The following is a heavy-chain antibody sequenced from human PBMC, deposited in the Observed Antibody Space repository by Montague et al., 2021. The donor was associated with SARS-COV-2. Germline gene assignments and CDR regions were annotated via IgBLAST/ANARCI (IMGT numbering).Heavy chain of an antibody. CDR1: RGSISSGGNY. CDR2: SYYSGST. CDR3: ARGRRYSSTWYGAFDP. J-gene: IGHJ5*02. V-gene: IGHV4-31*03. D-gene: IGHD6-13*01. Sequence: TLSLTCTVSRGSISSGGNYRSWIRQHPVKGLEWIGYSYYSGSTYYNPSLKSRVSISVDTSKNQSSLKLSSVTAADTAVYYCARGRRYSSTWYGAFDPWGQGRQVTVSS.